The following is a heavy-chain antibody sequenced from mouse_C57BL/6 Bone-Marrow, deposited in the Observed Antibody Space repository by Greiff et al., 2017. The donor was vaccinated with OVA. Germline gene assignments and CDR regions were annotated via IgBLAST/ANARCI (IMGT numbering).Heavy chain of an antibody. CDR2: ISDGGSYT. V-gene: IGHV5-4*01. Sequence: VQLKESGGGLVKPGGSLKLSCAASGFTFSSYAMSWVHQTPEKRLEWVATISDGGSYTYYPDNVKGRFTISRDNAKNNLYLQMSHLKSEDTAMYYCARRYDYDDFDYWGQGTTLTVSS. J-gene: IGHJ2*01. D-gene: IGHD2-4*01. CDR3: ARRYDYDDFDY. CDR1: GFTFSSYA.